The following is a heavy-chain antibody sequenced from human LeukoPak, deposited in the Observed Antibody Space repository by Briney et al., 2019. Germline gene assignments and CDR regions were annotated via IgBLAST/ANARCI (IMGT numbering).Heavy chain of an antibody. V-gene: IGHV3-23*01. CDR1: GLTFSTYA. CDR2: ISGSGGST. Sequence: GGSLRLSCAVSGLTFSTYAMSWVRQTPGKGLEWVSGISGSGGSTYYADSAKGRFTISRDNSKDTLYLQMNSLRAEDTAVYYCATGMAGYCSGDSCPLFDYWGQGTLVTVSS. D-gene: IGHD2-15*01. J-gene: IGHJ4*02. CDR3: ATGMAGYCSGDSCPLFDY.